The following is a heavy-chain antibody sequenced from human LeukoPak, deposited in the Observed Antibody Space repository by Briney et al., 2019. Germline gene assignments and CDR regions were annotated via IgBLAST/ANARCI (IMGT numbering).Heavy chain of an antibody. D-gene: IGHD6-19*01. CDR1: GFTFSSYG. J-gene: IGHJ4*02. V-gene: IGHV3-30*02. Sequence: GGSLRLSCAASGFTFSSYGMHWVRQAPGKGLEWVAFIQYDGSNKYYADSVKGRFTISRDNSKNTLYLQMNSLRAEDAAVYYCARVGSSGWEGGYYFDYWGQGTLVTVSS. CDR3: ARVGSSGWEGGYYFDY. CDR2: IQYDGSNK.